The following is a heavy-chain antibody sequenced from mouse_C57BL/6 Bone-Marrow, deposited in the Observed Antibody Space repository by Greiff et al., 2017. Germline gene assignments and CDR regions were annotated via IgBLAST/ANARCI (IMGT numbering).Heavy chain of an antibody. CDR2: IDPETGGT. D-gene: IGHD2-4*01. CDR1: GYTFTDYE. Sequence: QVQLQQSGAELVRPGASVTLSCKASGYTFTDYEMHWVKQTPVNGLEWIGAIDPETGGTAYNQKFKGKAILTADKSSSTAYMELRSLTSEDSAVYYWTRPPLYYDYDDAMDYWGQGTSVTVSA. V-gene: IGHV1-15*01. CDR3: TRPPLYYDYDDAMDY. J-gene: IGHJ4*01.